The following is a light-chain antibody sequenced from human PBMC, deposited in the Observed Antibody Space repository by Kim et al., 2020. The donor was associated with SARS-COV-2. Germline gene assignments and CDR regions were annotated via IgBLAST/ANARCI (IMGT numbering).Light chain of an antibody. CDR1: SGRVDDKY. Sequence: GKTVTTSCTRSSGRVDDKYVEWWQQRPGGVPTAVIYEDDQKPSGVSDRFSGAIDNASNSASPTSSGLRTEDEADYYCQSYNRDNVLFGGGTQLTVL. CDR2: EDD. J-gene: IGLJ2*01. CDR3: QSYNRDNVL. V-gene: IGLV6-57*03.